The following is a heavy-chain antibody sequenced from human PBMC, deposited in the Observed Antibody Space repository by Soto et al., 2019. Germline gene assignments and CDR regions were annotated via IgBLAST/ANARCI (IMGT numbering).Heavy chain of an antibody. V-gene: IGHV4-4*02. Sequence: QVQLQESGPGLVKPSGTLSLTCVVSSGSISSNNWWSWVRQPPGKGLEWIGEIYHSGSTNYNPSLKSRVTIAVDKSKNQFSLNLSSVTAADTAVYYCARGTEVTTVTRGAFDIWGQGTTVTVSS. CDR2: IYHSGST. D-gene: IGHD4-17*01. CDR1: SGSISSNNW. J-gene: IGHJ3*02. CDR3: ARGTEVTTVTRGAFDI.